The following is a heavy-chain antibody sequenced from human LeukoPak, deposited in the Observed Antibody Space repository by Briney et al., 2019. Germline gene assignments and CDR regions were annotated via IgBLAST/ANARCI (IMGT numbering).Heavy chain of an antibody. CDR3: ASAAIAAADLYFDY. CDR1: GFTFSSYA. Sequence: PGGSLRLSCAASGFTFSSYAMHWVRQSPGKGLEWVAVISYDGSKKYYADSVKGRFAISRDNSKNTLFLQMNSLRVEDTAVYYCASAAIAAADLYFDYWGQGTLVTVSS. CDR2: ISYDGSKK. J-gene: IGHJ4*02. V-gene: IGHV3-30*09. D-gene: IGHD6-13*01.